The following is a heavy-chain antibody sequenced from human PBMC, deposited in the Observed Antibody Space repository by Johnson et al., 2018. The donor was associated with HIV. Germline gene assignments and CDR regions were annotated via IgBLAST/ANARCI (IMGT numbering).Heavy chain of an antibody. CDR3: AKNIAPARPVSLGEAAAPRGYAFDI. J-gene: IGHJ3*02. D-gene: IGHD6-6*01. V-gene: IGHV3-43*01. CDR1: GFTFDDYT. Sequence: QLVESGGVVVQPGGSLRLSCAASGFTFDDYTMHWVRQAPGKGLEWVSLISWGGGSIYYADSVKGRFTISRDNSKNSLYLQMNSLRTEDTALYYCAKNIAPARPVSLGEAAAPRGYAFDIWCQGTMVTVSS. CDR2: ISWGGGSI.